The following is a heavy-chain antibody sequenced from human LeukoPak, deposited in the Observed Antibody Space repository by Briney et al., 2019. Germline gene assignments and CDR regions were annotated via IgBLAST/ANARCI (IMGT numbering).Heavy chain of an antibody. D-gene: IGHD6-19*01. Sequence: SGPTLVNPTQTLTLTCSFSGFSLNTYGMRVSWIRQPPGKALEWLARIDWDDDKFYSTSLKTRLTISKDSSRNQVVLTMTNMDPVDTATYYCARMGIAVSGWRRYFDYWGQGILVTVSS. CDR2: IDWDDDK. J-gene: IGHJ4*02. CDR3: ARMGIAVSGWRRYFDY. V-gene: IGHV2-70*04. CDR1: GFSLNTYGMR.